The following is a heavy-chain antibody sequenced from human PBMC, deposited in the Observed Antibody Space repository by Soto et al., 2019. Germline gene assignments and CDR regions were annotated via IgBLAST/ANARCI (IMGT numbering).Heavy chain of an antibody. CDR3: AKDLSVIATVNYFDS. D-gene: IGHD4-17*01. J-gene: IGHJ4*02. CDR1: GFTFSDYG. Sequence: QVQLVESGGGVVQTGRSLRLSCTASGFTFSDYGMHWVRQAPGKGLEWVAVIPYDGTKKYYADSVKGRFTISRDNSKNTLYQQMNSLRAEDTAVYYCAKDLSVIATVNYFDSWGQGTLVTVSS. CDR2: IPYDGTKK. V-gene: IGHV3-30*18.